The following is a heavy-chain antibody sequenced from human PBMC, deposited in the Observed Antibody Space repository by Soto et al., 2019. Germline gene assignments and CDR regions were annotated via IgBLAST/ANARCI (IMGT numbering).Heavy chain of an antibody. Sequence: ASVKVSCKASGGTFSSYTISWVRQAPGQGLEWMGRIIPILGIANYAQKFQGRVTITADKSTSTAYMELSSLRSEDTAVYYCARDRSITMVRGAEDYYYYYMDVWGKGTTVTVSS. CDR2: IIPILGIA. D-gene: IGHD3-10*01. CDR3: ARDRSITMVRGAEDYYYYYMDV. J-gene: IGHJ6*03. CDR1: GGTFSSYT. V-gene: IGHV1-69*04.